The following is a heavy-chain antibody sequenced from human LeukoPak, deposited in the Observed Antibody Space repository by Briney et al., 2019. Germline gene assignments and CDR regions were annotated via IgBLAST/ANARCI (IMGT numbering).Heavy chain of an antibody. CDR2: IYYRGST. D-gene: IGHD3-10*01. CDR1: DDSISSSNFC. V-gene: IGHV4-39*07. Sequence: SETLSLTCSVSDDSISSSNFCWGWVRQPPGKGLEWIATIYYRGSTYYNPSLKSRVTISVDTSKTQFSLKLNSVTAADTAVYCCARGRYYGSANWFDPWGQGTLVTVSS. J-gene: IGHJ5*02. CDR3: ARGRYYGSANWFDP.